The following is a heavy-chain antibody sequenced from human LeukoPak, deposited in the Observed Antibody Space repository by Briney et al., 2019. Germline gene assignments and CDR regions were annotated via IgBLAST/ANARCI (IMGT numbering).Heavy chain of an antibody. Sequence: PSETLSLTCTVSGGSISSSSYYWGWIRQPPGKGLEWIGSIYYSGSTYYNPSLKSRVTISVDTSKNQFSLKLSSVTAADTAVYYCARDVYLRNNPVFRAFDIWGQGTMVTVSS. CDR3: ARDVYLRNNPVFRAFDI. CDR2: IYYSGST. V-gene: IGHV4-39*07. J-gene: IGHJ3*02. CDR1: GGSISSSSYY. D-gene: IGHD1-14*01.